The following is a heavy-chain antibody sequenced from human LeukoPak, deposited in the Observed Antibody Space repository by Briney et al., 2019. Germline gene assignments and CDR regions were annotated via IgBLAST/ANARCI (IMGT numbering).Heavy chain of an antibody. CDR1: GLTFSRYW. CDR3: ARDPPVYYYDSSGYAPSDY. D-gene: IGHD3-22*01. CDR2: IKQGGSEK. Sequence: PGGSLRLSCAVSGLTFSRYWMSWVRQAPGKGLEWVSYIKQGGSEKYYVDSVKGRFTISRDNAKNSLYLQMNSLRAEDTAVYYCARDPPVYYYDSSGYAPSDYWGQGTLVTVSS. V-gene: IGHV3-7*04. J-gene: IGHJ4*02.